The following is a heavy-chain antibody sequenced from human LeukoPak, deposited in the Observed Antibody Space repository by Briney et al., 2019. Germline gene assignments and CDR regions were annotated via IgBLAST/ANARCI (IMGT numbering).Heavy chain of an antibody. Sequence: PSETLSLTCTVSGTSISSYYWSWIRRPAGKGLEWIGRIYISGSTNYNPSLKSRVTMSLDTSKNQCSLKLSSVTAADTAVYYCARGSGWLDFWGRGTLITVSS. CDR1: GTSISSYY. CDR2: IYISGST. D-gene: IGHD6-19*01. CDR3: ARGSGWLDF. V-gene: IGHV4-4*07. J-gene: IGHJ4*02.